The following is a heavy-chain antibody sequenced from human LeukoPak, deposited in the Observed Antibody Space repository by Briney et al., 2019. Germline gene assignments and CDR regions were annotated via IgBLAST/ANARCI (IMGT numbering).Heavy chain of an antibody. V-gene: IGHV4-59*01. J-gene: IGHJ4*02. CDR1: GGSISSYY. CDR2: IYYSGST. CDR3: ASFNSYYYDSSGAPLDY. Sequence: MASETLSLTCTVSGGSISSYYWSWIRQPPGKGLEWIGYIYYSGSTNYNPSLKSRVTISVDTSKNQFSLKPSSVTAADTAVYYCASFNSYYYDSSGAPLDYWGQGTLVTVSS. D-gene: IGHD3-22*01.